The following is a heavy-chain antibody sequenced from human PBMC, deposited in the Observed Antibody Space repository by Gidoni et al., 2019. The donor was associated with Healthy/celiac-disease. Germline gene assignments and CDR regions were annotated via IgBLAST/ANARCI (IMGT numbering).Heavy chain of an antibody. CDR1: GFTFSSYE. J-gene: IGHJ6*02. CDR3: ARDLVVVPAAISGYLYYYYGMDV. CDR2: ISSSGSTI. D-gene: IGHD2-2*01. V-gene: IGHV3-48*03. Sequence: EVQLVESGGGLVQPGGSLRLSCPASGFTFSSYEMNWVRQAPGKGLEWVSYISSSGSTIYYADSVKGRFTISRDNAKNSLYLQMNSLRAEDTAVYYCARDLVVVPAAISGYLYYYYGMDVWGQGTTVTVSS.